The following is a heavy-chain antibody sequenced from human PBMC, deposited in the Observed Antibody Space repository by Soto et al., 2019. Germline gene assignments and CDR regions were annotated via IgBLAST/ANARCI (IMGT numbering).Heavy chain of an antibody. D-gene: IGHD3-10*01. CDR1: GGSISSYY. Sequence: SETLSLTCTVSGGSISSYYWSWVRQPPGKGLEWIGYIYYTGSTNYNPSLKSRVTISVDASKNQFSLKLSSVTAADTAVYYCARAGPMVRGVISYYFDGWGKGTLVTVSS. CDR3: ARAGPMVRGVISYYFDG. J-gene: IGHJ4*02. V-gene: IGHV4-59*01. CDR2: IYYTGST.